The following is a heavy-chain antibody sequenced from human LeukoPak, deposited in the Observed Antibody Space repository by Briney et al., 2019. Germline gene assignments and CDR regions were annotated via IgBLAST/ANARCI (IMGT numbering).Heavy chain of an antibody. CDR3: ASGSSGYDP. J-gene: IGHJ5*02. Sequence: PSETLSLTCIVSGVSIGSYYWSWIRQPAGKGLEWIGRIYSSGTTIYNPSLKSRVTMSVDTSKNQFSLKLSSVTAADTAVYFCASGSSGYDPWGQGTLVTVSS. CDR1: GVSIGSYY. D-gene: IGHD5-12*01. CDR2: IYSSGTT. V-gene: IGHV4-4*07.